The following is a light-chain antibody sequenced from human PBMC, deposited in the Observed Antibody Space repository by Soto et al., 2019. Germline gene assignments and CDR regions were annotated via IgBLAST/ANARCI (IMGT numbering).Light chain of an antibody. Sequence: EIVMTQSPATLSVSPGERVTLSCRASQTISSNLAWYQQKPGQAPRLLIFGASTRAADIPDRFTGSGFGTEFPLTTSRLQSGDCAVYFCQHYNAWPTFGKGTRVE. CDR2: GAS. V-gene: IGKV3-15*01. CDR1: QTISSN. J-gene: IGKJ1*01. CDR3: QHYNAWPT.